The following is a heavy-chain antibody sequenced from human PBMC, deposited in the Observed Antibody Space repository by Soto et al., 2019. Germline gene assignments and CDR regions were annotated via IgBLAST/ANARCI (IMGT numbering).Heavy chain of an antibody. CDR3: ARAYSGSSSPDY. CDR1: GHTSISYQ. CDR2: INPGGGST. V-gene: IGHV1-46*01. J-gene: IGHJ4*02. Sequence: ASVKVSCKASGHTSISYQMHWVRQAPGQGLEWMGIINPGGGSTTYTQKFQGRVTMTRDTSTSTVYMDLSSLRSGDTAVYYCARAYSGSSSPDYWGQGTLVTVSS. D-gene: IGHD6-6*01.